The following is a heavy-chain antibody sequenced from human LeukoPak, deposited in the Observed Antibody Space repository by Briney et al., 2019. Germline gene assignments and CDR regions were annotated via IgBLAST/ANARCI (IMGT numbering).Heavy chain of an antibody. CDR2: IYGGDSDT. CDR1: GYRFTSNW. D-gene: IGHD3-10*01. J-gene: IGHJ4*03. Sequence: GESLKISCKGSGYRFTSNWIGWVRQIPGKGLEWMGSIYGGDSDTRYSPSFQGQVTISADKSISTAYLQWSSLKASDTAMHYCARGDYFDCWGKGTTVTVSS. V-gene: IGHV5-51*01. CDR3: ARGDYFDC.